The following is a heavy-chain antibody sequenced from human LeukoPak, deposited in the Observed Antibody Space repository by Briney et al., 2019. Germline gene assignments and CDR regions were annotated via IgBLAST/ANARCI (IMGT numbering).Heavy chain of an antibody. J-gene: IGHJ3*02. D-gene: IGHD3-10*01. CDR3: AKSYYYGSGTYYGPGASDI. V-gene: IGHV7-4-1*02. CDR2: IDTNTGNP. CDR1: GYSFTSYA. Sequence: GASVKVSCKASGYSFTSYAMNWVRQAPGQGLEWMGCIDTNTGNPTYAQGFTGRFVFSLDTSVSTAYLQISSLKAEDTAVYFCAKSYYYGSGTYYGPGASDIWGQGTMVTVSS.